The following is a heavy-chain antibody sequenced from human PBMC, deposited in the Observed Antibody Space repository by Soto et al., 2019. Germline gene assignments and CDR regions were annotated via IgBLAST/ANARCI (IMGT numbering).Heavy chain of an antibody. D-gene: IGHD2-2*01. J-gene: IGHJ6*02. CDR2: IYYAGST. CDR1: GGSMISYY. CDR3: ARLGGYCSSTSCYGYYAMDV. V-gene: IGHV4-59*08. Sequence: SETLSLTCTVSGGSMISYYWSWIRQPPGRGLEWNGFIYYAGSTKYNPSLNSRVTISVDTSKNQFSLKVTSVTAADTAIYYCARLGGYCSSTSCYGYYAMDVWGQGTTVTVSS.